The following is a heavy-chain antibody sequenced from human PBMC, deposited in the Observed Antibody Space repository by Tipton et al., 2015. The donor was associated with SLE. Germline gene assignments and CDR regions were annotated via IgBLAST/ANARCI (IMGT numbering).Heavy chain of an antibody. D-gene: IGHD1-26*01. J-gene: IGHJ4*02. CDR3: ARGQWEQVDY. Sequence: SLRLSCAASGFTFSSYAMHWVRQAPGKGLEWVAVISYDGSNKYYADSVKGRFTISRDNSKNTLYLQMNSLRAEDTAVYYCARGQWEQVDYWGQGTLVTVSS. CDR2: ISYDGSNK. CDR1: GFTFSSYA. V-gene: IGHV3-30-3*01.